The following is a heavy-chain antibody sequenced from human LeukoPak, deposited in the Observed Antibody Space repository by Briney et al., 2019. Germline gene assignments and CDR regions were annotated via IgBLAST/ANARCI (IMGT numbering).Heavy chain of an antibody. CDR1: GFPFSSYW. CDR3: ARDWKDYYYYGMDV. J-gene: IGHJ6*02. D-gene: IGHD1-1*01. V-gene: IGHV3-74*01. CDR2: INSDGSAT. Sequence: GGSLRLSCAASGFPFSSYWMHWVRQVPGKGLLWVSRINSDGSATIYADSVRGRFTISRDNAKNTLYLQMSGLRVEDTAVYYCARDWKDYYYYGMDVWGQGTTVTVSS.